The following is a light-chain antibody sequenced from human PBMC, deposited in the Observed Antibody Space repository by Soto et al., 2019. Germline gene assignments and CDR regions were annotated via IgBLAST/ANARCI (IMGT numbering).Light chain of an antibody. CDR2: AAS. Sequence: IVSTLSPGTQSLPPVERATLSCRVSRSVVGYYLAWYQQKPGQAPRLLIYAASSRATGIPDRFSGSGSGTDFTLTIDRLEPEDFAVYYCQDYGSSPFTFGPGTKVDIK. CDR3: QDYGSSPFT. V-gene: IGKV3-20*01. CDR1: RSVVGYY. J-gene: IGKJ3*01.